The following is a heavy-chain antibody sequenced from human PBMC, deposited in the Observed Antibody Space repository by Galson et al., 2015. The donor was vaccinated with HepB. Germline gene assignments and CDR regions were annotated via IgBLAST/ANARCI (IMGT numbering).Heavy chain of an antibody. J-gene: IGHJ6*02. CDR2: ISYDGVNK. D-gene: IGHD6-13*01. CDR3: ARGSTWSYNYYGMDV. Sequence: SLRLSCAASGFTFSSYAMHWVRQAPGKGLEWVAVISYDGVNKYYADSVKGRFTISRDSSKNTLYVQMNSLRAEDTAVYYCARGSTWSYNYYGMDVWGQGTTVTVSS. CDR1: GFTFSSYA. V-gene: IGHV3-30-3*01.